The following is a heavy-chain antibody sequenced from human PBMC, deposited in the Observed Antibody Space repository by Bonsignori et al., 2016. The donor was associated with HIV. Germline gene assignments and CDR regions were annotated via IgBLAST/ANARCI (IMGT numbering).Heavy chain of an antibody. J-gene: IGHJ6*03. D-gene: IGHD3-22*01. V-gene: IGHV3-21*01. CDR2: ISSSSSYI. CDR3: ARAPSGITMIVVDLTGDYYYMDV. Sequence: WIRQPPGKGLEWVSSISSSSSYIYYADSVKGRFTISRDNAKNSLYLQMNSLRAEDTAVYYCARAPSGITMIVVDLTGDYYYMDVWGKGTTVTVSS.